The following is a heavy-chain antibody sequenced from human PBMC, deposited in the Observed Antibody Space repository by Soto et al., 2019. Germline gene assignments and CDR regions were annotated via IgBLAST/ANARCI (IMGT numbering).Heavy chain of an antibody. V-gene: IGHV3-43*01. CDR1: GFTFDDYT. CDR3: AKERGRGVSYYYDSSGPDLTEYYFDY. Sequence: GGSLRLSCAASGFTFDDYTMHWVRQAPGKGLEWVSLISWDGGSTYYADSVKGRFTISRDNSKNSLYLQMNSLRTEDTALYYCAKERGRGVSYYYDSSGPDLTEYYFDYWGQGTLVTVSS. D-gene: IGHD3-22*01. CDR2: ISWDGGST. J-gene: IGHJ4*02.